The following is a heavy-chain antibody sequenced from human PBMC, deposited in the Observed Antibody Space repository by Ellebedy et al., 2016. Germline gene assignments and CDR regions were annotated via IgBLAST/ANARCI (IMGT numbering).Heavy chain of an antibody. D-gene: IGHD6-19*01. Sequence: GESLKISCAASGFTFSTYSMNWVRQAPGKGLEWVSSISSDSYYIYYADSVKGRFTISRDNAKNSLYLQMNSLRAEDTAVYHCARDRRLYSSGWYFDAFDIWGHGTKVTVSS. CDR2: ISSDSYYI. CDR1: GFTFSTYS. V-gene: IGHV3-21*01. J-gene: IGHJ3*02. CDR3: ARDRRLYSSGWYFDAFDI.